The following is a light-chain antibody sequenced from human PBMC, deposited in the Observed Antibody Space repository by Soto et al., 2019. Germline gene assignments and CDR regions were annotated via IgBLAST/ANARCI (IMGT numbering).Light chain of an antibody. V-gene: IGKV1-39*01. CDR2: ATS. CDR1: QSISSY. CDR3: QQSHSTPQVT. Sequence: DIQMTQSPSSLSASVGDRVTITCRASQSISSYLNWYQQKPGKAPKLLIYATSSLQSGVPSRLSGSESGTDFTLTISSLQPEDFATYYCQQSHSTPQVTFGQGIRLEIK. J-gene: IGKJ5*01.